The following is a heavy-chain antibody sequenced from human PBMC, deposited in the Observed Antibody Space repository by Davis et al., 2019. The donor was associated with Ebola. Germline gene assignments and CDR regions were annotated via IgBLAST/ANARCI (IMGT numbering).Heavy chain of an antibody. CDR1: GGSFSGYY. V-gene: IGHV4-34*01. Sequence: SQTLSLTCAVYGGSFSGYYWSWIRQPPGKGLEWIGEINHSGSTNYNPSLKSRVTISVDTSKNQFSLKLSSVTAADTAVYYCARVLVVVAANDYYYYYGMDVWGQGTTVTVSS. CDR3: ARVLVVVAANDYYYYYGMDV. CDR2: INHSGST. J-gene: IGHJ6*02. D-gene: IGHD2-15*01.